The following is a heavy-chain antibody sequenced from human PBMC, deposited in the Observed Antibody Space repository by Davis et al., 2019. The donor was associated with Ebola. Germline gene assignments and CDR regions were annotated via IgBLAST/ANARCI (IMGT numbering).Heavy chain of an antibody. CDR3: ARGDYYDSSGSYLTFTDAFDV. J-gene: IGHJ3*01. CDR1: GYTFTSYG. V-gene: IGHV1-18*01. Sequence: AASVKVSCKASGYTFTSYGISWVRQAPGQGLEWMGWISAYNGNTNYAQKLQGRVTMTTDTSTSTAYMELRSLRSDDTAVYYCARGDYYDSSGSYLTFTDAFDVWGQGTKVTVSS. CDR2: ISAYNGNT. D-gene: IGHD3-22*01.